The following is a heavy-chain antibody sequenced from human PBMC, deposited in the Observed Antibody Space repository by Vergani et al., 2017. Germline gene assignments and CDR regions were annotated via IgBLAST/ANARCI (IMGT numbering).Heavy chain of an antibody. V-gene: IGHV4-4*07. J-gene: IGHJ6*02. Sequence: VQLLESGGGLVQPGGTLSLTCTVSGGSISSYYWSWIRQPAGKGLEWIGRIYTSGSTNYNPSLKSRVTMSVDTSKNQFSLKLSSVTAADTAVYYCAREVVVTAINYYYGMDVWGQGTTVTVSS. CDR1: GGSISSYY. D-gene: IGHD2-21*02. CDR3: AREVVVTAINYYYGMDV. CDR2: IYTSGST.